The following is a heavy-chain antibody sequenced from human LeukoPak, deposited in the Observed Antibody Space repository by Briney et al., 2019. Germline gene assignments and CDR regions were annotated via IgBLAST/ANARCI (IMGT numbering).Heavy chain of an antibody. CDR2: IIPILGIA. Sequence: GASVKVSCKASGGTFSSYAISWVRQAPGQVLEWMGRIIPILGIANYAQKFQGRVTITADKSTSTAYMELSSLRSEDTAVYYCARVPYSSGWYGTYYFDYWGQGTLVTVSS. D-gene: IGHD6-19*01. V-gene: IGHV1-69*04. CDR3: ARVPYSSGWYGTYYFDY. CDR1: GGTFSSYA. J-gene: IGHJ4*02.